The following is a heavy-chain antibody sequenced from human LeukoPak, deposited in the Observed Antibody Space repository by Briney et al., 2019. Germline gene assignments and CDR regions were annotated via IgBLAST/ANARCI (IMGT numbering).Heavy chain of an antibody. D-gene: IGHD2-2*01. V-gene: IGHV3-20*01. CDR2: INWNGGST. Sequence: GGSLRLSCAASGFTFDDYGMSWVRQAPGKGLEWVSGINWNGGSTGYADSVKGRFTISRDNAKNSLYLQMNSLRAEDTALYHCARGPAGGRGKYYYGMDVWGQGTTVTVFS. J-gene: IGHJ6*02. CDR3: ARGPAGGRGKYYYGMDV. CDR1: GFTFDDYG.